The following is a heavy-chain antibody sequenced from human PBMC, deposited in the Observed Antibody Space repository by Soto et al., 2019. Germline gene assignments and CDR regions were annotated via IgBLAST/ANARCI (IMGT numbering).Heavy chain of an antibody. CDR2: IYYSGST. J-gene: IGHJ5*02. V-gene: IGHV4-61*01. CDR1: GGSVSSGSYY. D-gene: IGHD2-21*01. CDR3: ATLPPRILVVLLPIPT. Sequence: SETLSLTCTVSGGSVSSGSYYWSWIRQPPGKGLEWIGYIYYSGSTNYNPSLKSRVTISVDTSNNQFSLRLRSVTAADTAVYYCATLPPRILVVLLPIPTWGQGILVTVSS.